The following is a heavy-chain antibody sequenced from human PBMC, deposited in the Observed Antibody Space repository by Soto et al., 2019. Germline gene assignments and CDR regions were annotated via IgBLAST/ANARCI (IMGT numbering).Heavy chain of an antibody. CDR1: GYSFTDFA. D-gene: IGHD5-12*01. Sequence: QAQLVQSGAEVKKPGASVKVSCKASGYSFTDFAMHWVRLASGQRLEWMGWINADKGDTKYSPKFQGRVTITRDTSATTVYMEMRGLRFEVTAVYYCARGPFSGVATIWDYANRFDPWGQGSLVTVST. CDR2: INADKGDT. V-gene: IGHV1-3*01. J-gene: IGHJ5*02. CDR3: ARGPFSGVATIWDYANRFDP.